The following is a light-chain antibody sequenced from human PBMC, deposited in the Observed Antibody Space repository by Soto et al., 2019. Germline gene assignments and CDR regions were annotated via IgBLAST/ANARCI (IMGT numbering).Light chain of an antibody. Sequence: SVLTQPPPVSGSPGQSVTISCPGNNNDVGGYNRVSWYQQPPGKAPKLLIYDVSNRPSGGSTRFSGSKSGNTASLTISGLQAEDEADYYCTSYATGSAYVFGPGTKVTVL. V-gene: IGLV2-18*02. CDR3: TSYATGSAYV. CDR1: NNDVGGYNR. CDR2: DVS. J-gene: IGLJ1*01.